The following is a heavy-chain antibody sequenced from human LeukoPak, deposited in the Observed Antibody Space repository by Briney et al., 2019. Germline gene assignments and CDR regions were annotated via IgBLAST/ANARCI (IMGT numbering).Heavy chain of an antibody. V-gene: IGHV4-39*01. CDR1: GASVSGSAYY. CDR3: AKSGGYGLIDY. Sequence: SDPLSLTCTLSGASVSGSAYYWRWIRQPPGKGLEWIGNIYYSGSTYYNESLESRVTISIDTSKNQFSLKLSSVTAAETAMYYCAKSGGYGLIDYWGQGTLVTVSS. D-gene: IGHD2-15*01. CDR2: IYYSGST. J-gene: IGHJ4*02.